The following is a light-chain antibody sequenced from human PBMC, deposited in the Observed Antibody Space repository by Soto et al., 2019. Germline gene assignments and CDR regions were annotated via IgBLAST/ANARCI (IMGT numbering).Light chain of an antibody. CDR2: DAS. CDR3: QQYSHLVT. CDR1: QTISTL. V-gene: IGKV1-5*01. J-gene: IGKJ2*01. Sequence: IQMTQSPSTLSAPVGDRVTITCQASQTISTLLAWFQHKPGKAPNLLIYDASNLESGVPSRFSGSGSGTEFTLTISSLQSHDSATYFCQQYSHLVTFGQGTKLEIK.